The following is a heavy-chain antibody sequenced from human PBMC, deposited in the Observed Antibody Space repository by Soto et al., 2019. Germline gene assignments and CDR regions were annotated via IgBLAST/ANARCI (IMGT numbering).Heavy chain of an antibody. V-gene: IGHV3-7*05. Sequence: EVQLVESGGGLVQPGGSLRLSCSASGFTISSYWMSWVLQAPGKGLEWVANIKKDGSEKYYVDSVKGRFTISRDNAKNSLYLQMNSLRAEDTAVYYCARVAGSIPFDYWGQGTLVTVSS. CDR3: ARVAGSIPFDY. D-gene: IGHD6-19*01. CDR1: GFTISSYW. CDR2: IKKDGSEK. J-gene: IGHJ4*02.